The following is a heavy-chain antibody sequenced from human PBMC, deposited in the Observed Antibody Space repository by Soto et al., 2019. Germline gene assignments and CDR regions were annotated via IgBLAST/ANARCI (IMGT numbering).Heavy chain of an antibody. J-gene: IGHJ4*02. D-gene: IGHD3-22*01. CDR1: GYTFSSYG. CDR3: ARDSSLVVITPYFFDY. CDR2: ISAYHGNT. Sequence: VKRSWKASGYTFSSYGIGWGRHAPRQGLEWMGWISAYHGNTNYAQKLQGRVTMNTDTSTSTAYMELRSLRSDDTAVYYCARDSSLVVITPYFFDYRGQGTLVTV. V-gene: IGHV1-18*01.